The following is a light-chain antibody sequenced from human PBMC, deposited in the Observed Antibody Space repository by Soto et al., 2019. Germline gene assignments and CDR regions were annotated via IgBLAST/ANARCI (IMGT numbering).Light chain of an antibody. J-gene: IGLJ2*01. CDR1: SSDVGTYNY. V-gene: IGLV2-14*01. CDR2: DVS. Sequence: QSALTQPASVSGSPGQSITISCTGTSSDVGTYNYVSWYQQHPGKAPKLMIYDVSNRPSGVSDRFSGSQSGNTASLTISGLQAEEEAEYYCSSDTSSSTSVVFGGGTKLTVL. CDR3: SSDTSSSTSVV.